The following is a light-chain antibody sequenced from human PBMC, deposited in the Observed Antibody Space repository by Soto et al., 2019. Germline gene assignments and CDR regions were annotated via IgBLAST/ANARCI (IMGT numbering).Light chain of an antibody. CDR1: QSFSSN. J-gene: IGKJ4*01. CDR3: QQYNNWPSLT. Sequence: MVMTHSPATLSVSPGERATLSCRAIQSFSSNLAWYQQKPGQAPRLLIYGASTRATGIPARFSGSGSGTEFTLTISSLKSEDFAVYYCQQYNNWPSLTFGGGTKLDIK. CDR2: GAS. V-gene: IGKV3-15*01.